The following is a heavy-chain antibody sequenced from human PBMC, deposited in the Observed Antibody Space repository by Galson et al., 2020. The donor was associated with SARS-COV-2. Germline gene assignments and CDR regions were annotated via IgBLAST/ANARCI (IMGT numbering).Heavy chain of an antibody. V-gene: IGHV3-74*01. J-gene: IGHJ6*03. CDR1: GFTFSNYW. CDR2: INADGYST. Sequence: GGSLRLSCAASGFTFSNYWMHWVRQVPGKGLVWVSRINADGYSTGYADSVKGRFTISRDNAKNTLFLQPNSLRAEDSAIYHYARGGRCSGGSCYSDYYYMDVWGKGTTVTISS. CDR3: ARGGRCSGGSCYSDYYYMDV. D-gene: IGHD2-15*01.